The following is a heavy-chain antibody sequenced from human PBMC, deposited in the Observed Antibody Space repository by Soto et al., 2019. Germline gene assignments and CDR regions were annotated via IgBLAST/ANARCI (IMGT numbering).Heavy chain of an antibody. CDR2: ISGSGGST. V-gene: IGHV3-23*01. Sequence: GSLSLSCAASGFTFSSYAMSWVRQAPGKGLEWVSAISGSGGSTYYADSVKGRFTISRDNSKNTLYLQMNSLRAEDTAVYYCAKKPSWRGYRYGPTEPDYYGMDVWAQGTTVTVSS. J-gene: IGHJ6*02. CDR1: GFTFSSYA. D-gene: IGHD5-18*01. CDR3: AKKPSWRGYRYGPTEPDYYGMDV.